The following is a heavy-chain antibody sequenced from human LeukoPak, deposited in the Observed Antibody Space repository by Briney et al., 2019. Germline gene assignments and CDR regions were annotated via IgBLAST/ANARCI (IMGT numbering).Heavy chain of an antibody. J-gene: IGHJ3*02. CDR1: GGSIRNYY. V-gene: IGHV4-59*08. Sequence: SETLSLTCTVSGGSIRNYYWSWIRQPPGKGLEWIGYVYYSGSTNYNPSLKSRVTISVDTSKNQLSLKMRSVTAADTAVYYCARLIVGAPRAFDIWGQGTMVTVSS. CDR3: ARLIVGAPRAFDI. D-gene: IGHD1-26*01. CDR2: VYYSGST.